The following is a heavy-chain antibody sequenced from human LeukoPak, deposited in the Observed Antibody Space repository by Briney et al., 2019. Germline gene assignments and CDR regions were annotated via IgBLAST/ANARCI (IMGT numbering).Heavy chain of an antibody. CDR1: GFTFSSQW. V-gene: IGHV3-7*01. J-gene: IGHJ4*02. CDR2: VNQGGTEK. CDR3: ARSGWNWRFDY. Sequence: PGGSLRLSCAASGFTFSSQWMSWVRQAPGKGLEWVAIVNQGGTEKYYVDSVKGRFTISRDNAENSLYLQMNSLRAEDTAVYYCARSGWNWRFDYWGQGTLVTVSS. D-gene: IGHD1-7*01.